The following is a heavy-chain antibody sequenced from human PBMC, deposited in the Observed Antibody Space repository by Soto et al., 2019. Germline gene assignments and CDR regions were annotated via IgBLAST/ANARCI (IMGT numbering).Heavy chain of an antibody. V-gene: IGHV3-23*01. CDR1: GFTFSSYA. CDR2: ISGSGGST. CDR3: AKCRESYGDYYYGMDV. J-gene: IGHJ6*02. D-gene: IGHD4-17*01. Sequence: GGSLRLSCAASGFTFSSYAMSWVRQAPGKGLEWVSAISGSGGSTYYADSVKGRFTISRDNSKNTLYLQMNSLRAEDTAVYYCAKCRESYGDYYYGMDVWGQGTTVTVSS.